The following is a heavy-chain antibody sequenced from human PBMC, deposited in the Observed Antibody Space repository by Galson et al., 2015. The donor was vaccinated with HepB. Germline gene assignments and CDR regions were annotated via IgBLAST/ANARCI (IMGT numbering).Heavy chain of an antibody. Sequence: SLRLSCAASGFTFDDYAMHWVRQAPGKGLEWVSGISWNSGSIGYADSVKGRFTISRDNAKNSLYLQMNSLRAEDTALYYCAGFSQIAAASRFDYWGQGTLVTVSS. CDR2: ISWNSGSI. D-gene: IGHD6-13*01. V-gene: IGHV3-9*01. CDR1: GFTFDDYA. J-gene: IGHJ4*02. CDR3: AGFSQIAAASRFDY.